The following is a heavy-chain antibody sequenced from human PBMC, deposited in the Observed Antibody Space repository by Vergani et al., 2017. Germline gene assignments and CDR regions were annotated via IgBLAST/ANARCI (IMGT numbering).Heavy chain of an antibody. V-gene: IGHV5-51*01. D-gene: IGHD2-2*01. CDR1: GYSFTSYW. J-gene: IGHJ6*02. CDR3: ASSRSTDHYYYYGMDV. Sequence: EVQLVQSGAEVKKPGESLKISCKGSGYSFTSYWIGWVRQMPGKGLEWMGIIYPGDSDTRYSPSFQGQVTISAGKSISTAYLQWSSLKASDTAMYYWASSRSTDHYYYYGMDVWGQGTTVTVSS. CDR2: IYPGDSDT.